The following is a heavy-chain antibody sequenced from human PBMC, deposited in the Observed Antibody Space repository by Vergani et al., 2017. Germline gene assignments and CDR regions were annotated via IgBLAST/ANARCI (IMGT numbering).Heavy chain of an antibody. Sequence: QVQLVQSGAEVKKPGSSVKVSCKASVGTFSSYGISWVRQAPGQGLEWMGRLVPIFGTANYAQKFQGSVTIPAAESTSTAYMELCSLRSEDTAVYYCASPRYGSGSPNTQPSLYYYYGLDAWGQGTTVTVSS. D-gene: IGHD3-10*01. CDR1: VGTFSSYG. CDR3: ASPRYGSGSPNTQPSLYYYYGLDA. V-gene: IGHV1-69*13. CDR2: LVPIFGTA. J-gene: IGHJ6*02.